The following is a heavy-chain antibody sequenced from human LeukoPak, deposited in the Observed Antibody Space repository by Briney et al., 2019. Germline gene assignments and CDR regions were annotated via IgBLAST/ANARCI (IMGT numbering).Heavy chain of an antibody. Sequence: ASVKVSCKASGYTFTDYYIHWVRQAPGQGLEWMGWINLNSGNTYYAQNFQDRITMTGDTSISTAYLELSSLRSDDTAVFYCARSYFDVLTNYYMWLAPWGQGTLVTVSS. V-gene: IGHV1-2*02. D-gene: IGHD3-9*01. CDR1: GYTFTDYY. J-gene: IGHJ5*02. CDR3: ARSYFDVLTNYYMWLAP. CDR2: INLNSGNT.